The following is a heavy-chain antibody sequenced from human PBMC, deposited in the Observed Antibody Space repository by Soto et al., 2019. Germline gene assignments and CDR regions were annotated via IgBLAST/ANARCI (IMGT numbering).Heavy chain of an antibody. CDR1: GYTFTSYG. J-gene: IGHJ4*02. CDR3: ARSAVYYDSSGYYADY. CDR2: ISAYNGNT. V-gene: IGHV1-18*01. D-gene: IGHD3-22*01. Sequence: ASVKVSCKASGYTFTSYGISWVRRAPGQGLEWMGWISAYNGNTNYAQKLQGRVTMTTDTSTSTAYMELRSLRSDDTAVYYCARSAVYYDSSGYYADYWGQGTLVTVSS.